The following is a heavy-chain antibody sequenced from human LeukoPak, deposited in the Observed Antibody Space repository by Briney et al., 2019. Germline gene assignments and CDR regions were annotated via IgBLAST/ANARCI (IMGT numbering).Heavy chain of an antibody. CDR2: IHPSGGST. D-gene: IGHD5-18*01. J-gene: IGHJ4*02. Sequence: ASVTISFKSSVYTFTYYYMYWVRQAPGQGPECMGVIHPSGGSTTYAQKFQGRVTLTKDTATSTVYIELSSLRSDDTAVYYCARMAMDPAMVTNFFDLWGQGTLLTVSA. V-gene: IGHV1-46*01. CDR1: VYTFTYYY. CDR3: ARMAMDPAMVTNFFDL.